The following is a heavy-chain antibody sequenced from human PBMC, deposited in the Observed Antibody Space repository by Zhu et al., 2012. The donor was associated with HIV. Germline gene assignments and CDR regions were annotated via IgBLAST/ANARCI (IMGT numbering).Heavy chain of an antibody. D-gene: IGHD3-9*01. J-gene: IGHJ5*02. CDR3: ARDSYDILTGFMIDP. V-gene: IGHV4-4*07. CDR2: IYTSGST. Sequence: QVQLQESGPGLVKPSETLSLTCTVSGGSISSYYWSWIRQPAGKGLEWIGRIYTSGSTNYNPSLKSRVTMSVDTSKNQFSLKLSSVTAADTAVYYCARDSYDILTGFMIDPWGQGTLVTVSS. CDR1: GGSISSYY.